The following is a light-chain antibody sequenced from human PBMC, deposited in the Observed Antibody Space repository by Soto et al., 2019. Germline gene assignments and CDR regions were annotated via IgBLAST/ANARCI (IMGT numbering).Light chain of an antibody. Sequence: EIVLTQSPGTLSLSPGERATLSCRASQSVSSSFLAWYQQKPGQAPRLLIYGASNRATGIPDRLSGSGSGTDFTLTISRLEPEDFAVYFCQQRSNWPLTFGGGTKVDIK. CDR3: QQRSNWPLT. CDR1: QSVSSSF. V-gene: IGKV3D-20*02. J-gene: IGKJ4*01. CDR2: GAS.